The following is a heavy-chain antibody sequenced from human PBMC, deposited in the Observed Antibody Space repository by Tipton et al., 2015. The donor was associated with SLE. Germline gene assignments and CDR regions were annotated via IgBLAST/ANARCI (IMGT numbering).Heavy chain of an antibody. CDR3: ARDKGQKPGAFGI. D-gene: IGHD7-27*01. V-gene: IGHV4-39*07. CDR1: GGSISSSSYY. Sequence: TLSLTCTVSGGSISSSSYYWGWIRQPPGKGLEWIGSIYYSGSTYYNPSLKSRVTISVDTSKNQFSLKLSSVTAADTAVYYCARDKGQKPGAFGIWGQGTMVTVSS. J-gene: IGHJ3*02. CDR2: IYYSGST.